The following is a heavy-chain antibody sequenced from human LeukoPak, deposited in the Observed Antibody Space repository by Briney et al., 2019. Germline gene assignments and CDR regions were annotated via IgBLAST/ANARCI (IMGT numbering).Heavy chain of an antibody. Sequence: SVKVSCKASGGTFSSYTISWVRQAPGQGLEWMGRIIPILGIAYYAQKFQGRVTITADKSTSTAYMELSSLRSEDTAVYYCAREFYYYDSSGQIDYWGQGTLVTVSS. D-gene: IGHD3-22*01. V-gene: IGHV1-69*04. CDR3: AREFYYYDSSGQIDY. CDR1: GGTFSSYT. CDR2: IIPILGIA. J-gene: IGHJ4*02.